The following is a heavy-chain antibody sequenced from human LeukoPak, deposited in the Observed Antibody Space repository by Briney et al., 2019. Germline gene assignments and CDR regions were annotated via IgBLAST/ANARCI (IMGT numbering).Heavy chain of an antibody. CDR3: ARDRQIAY. V-gene: IGHV3-7*01. CDR2: IKQDGSEK. Sequence: GGSLRLSYAASGFTFSNYWLTWVRQAPGQGLEWVANIKQDGSEKHYVDSVKGRFTISRDNAKNSLYLQVNCLRAEDTAVYYCARDRQIAYWGQGTLVTVSS. J-gene: IGHJ4*02. CDR1: GFTFSNYW.